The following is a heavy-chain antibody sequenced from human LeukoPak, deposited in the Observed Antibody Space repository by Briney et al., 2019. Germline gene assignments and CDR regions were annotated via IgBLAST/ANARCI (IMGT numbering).Heavy chain of an antibody. CDR2: IRRNDFGGTT. Sequence: GRSLRLSCTTSGFSFGDHALSWFRQAPGKGPEWVGIIRRNDFGGTTEYAASVKGRFTISRDVSKSIAYLQMNSLKPEDTATYFCTRDWGITSSGPDYWGQGSLVTVSS. D-gene: IGHD6-13*01. CDR1: GFSFGDHA. V-gene: IGHV3-49*03. J-gene: IGHJ4*02. CDR3: TRDWGITSSGPDY.